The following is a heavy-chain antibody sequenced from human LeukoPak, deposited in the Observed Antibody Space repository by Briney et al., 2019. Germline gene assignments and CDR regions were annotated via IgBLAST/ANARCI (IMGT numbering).Heavy chain of an antibody. J-gene: IGHJ6*03. D-gene: IGHD3-10*01. CDR2: IYSGGSGGST. V-gene: IGHV3-53*01. CDR1: GFTVNYNY. Sequence: GGSLRLSCAASGFTVNYNYMSWVRRAPGKGLQWVSVIYSGGSGGSTYYADSVKGRFTISRDNSKNTLYLQMNSLRAEDTAVYYCARGGVNTMVRGVIRYYYMDVWGKGTTVTISS. CDR3: ARGGVNTMVRGVIRYYYMDV.